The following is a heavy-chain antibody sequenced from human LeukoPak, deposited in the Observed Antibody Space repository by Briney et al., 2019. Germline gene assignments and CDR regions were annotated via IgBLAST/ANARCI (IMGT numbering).Heavy chain of an antibody. J-gene: IGHJ4*02. Sequence: GGSLRLSCAASGFSLSVYKMHWVRQAPGKGLEWISDISSSGTTTYYADSVKGRFTISRDNAKNSLYLQMNSLRAEDTAVYYSTTLTVASNFDYWGQGTLVTVSS. CDR1: GFSLSVYK. D-gene: IGHD6-19*01. CDR2: ISSSGTTT. V-gene: IGHV3-48*03. CDR3: TTLTVASNFDY.